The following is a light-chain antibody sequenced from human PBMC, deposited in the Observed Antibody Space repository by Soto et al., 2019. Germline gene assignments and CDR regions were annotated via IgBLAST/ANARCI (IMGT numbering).Light chain of an antibody. CDR2: GAS. CDR3: QQSGSSPRT. CDR1: QSVSSSY. Sequence: EIVLTQSPGTLSLSPGERATLSCRASQSVSSSYLAWYQQKPGQAPRLLIYGASSRATGIPDRFSGSGSGTDFAFTISRREPEDFAVYYCQQSGSSPRTFGQGTKVE. J-gene: IGKJ1*01. V-gene: IGKV3-20*01.